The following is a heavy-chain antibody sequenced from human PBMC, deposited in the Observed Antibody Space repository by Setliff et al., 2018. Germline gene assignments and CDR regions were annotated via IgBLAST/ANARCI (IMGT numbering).Heavy chain of an antibody. Sequence: PSETLSLTCTVSGASLSSGTYYWGWIRQPPGKGLEWIGRIYYRGDTYYNASLKGRLTISVDTSKNQFSLKLSSVTAADTAVYYCARHEEGYCDGGSCPYYFDYWGQGTLVTVSS. CDR3: ARHEEGYCDGGSCPYYFDY. CDR1: GASLSSGTYY. D-gene: IGHD2-15*01. V-gene: IGHV4-39*01. CDR2: IYYRGDT. J-gene: IGHJ4*02.